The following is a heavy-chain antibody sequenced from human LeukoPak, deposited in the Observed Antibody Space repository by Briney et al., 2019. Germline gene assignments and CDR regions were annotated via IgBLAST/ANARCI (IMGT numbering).Heavy chain of an antibody. Sequence: GGSLRLSCAASGFTVSSNYMSRVRQAPGKGLEWVSVIYSGGSTYYADSVKGRFTISRDNSKNTLYLQMNSLRAEDTAVYYCARLGSSSWYGDAFDIWGQGTMVTVSS. D-gene: IGHD6-13*01. V-gene: IGHV3-66*01. CDR2: IYSGGST. CDR1: GFTVSSNY. CDR3: ARLGSSSWYGDAFDI. J-gene: IGHJ3*02.